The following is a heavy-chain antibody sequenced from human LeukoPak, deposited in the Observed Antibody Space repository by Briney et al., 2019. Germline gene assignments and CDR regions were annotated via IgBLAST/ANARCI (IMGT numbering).Heavy chain of an antibody. CDR2: INSDGSSS. J-gene: IGHJ4*02. Sequence: GGSLRLSCAASGFTFSSYWMYWVRQAPGKGLVWVSRINSDGSSSSYADSVKGRFTISRDNAKNTLYLQMSSLRAEDTAVFYCARGFYSSSWYYFDHWGQGTLVTVSS. CDR3: ARGFYSSSWYYFDH. D-gene: IGHD6-13*01. CDR1: GFTFSSYW. V-gene: IGHV3-74*01.